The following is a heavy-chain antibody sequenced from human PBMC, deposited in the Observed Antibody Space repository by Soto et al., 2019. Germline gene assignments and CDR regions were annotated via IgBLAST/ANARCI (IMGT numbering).Heavy chain of an antibody. CDR1: GVSISSGGYY. Sequence: SETLSLTCTGSGVSISSGGYYWSWIRQSPGKGLEWLGYVYYTGSTNYSPSLRSRVSISVDTSKNEFSLRLSSVTAADTAVYFCARSVAVPGAHIDYWGQGTQVTVSS. D-gene: IGHD6-19*01. J-gene: IGHJ4*02. V-gene: IGHV4-61*08. CDR3: ARSVAVPGAHIDY. CDR2: VYYTGST.